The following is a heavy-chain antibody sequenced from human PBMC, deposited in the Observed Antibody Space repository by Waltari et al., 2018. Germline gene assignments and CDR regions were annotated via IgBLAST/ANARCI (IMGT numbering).Heavy chain of an antibody. CDR2: IYHSGST. CDR3: ARMVQGSYYYYGMDV. CDR1: GYSISSGYY. Sequence: QVQLQESGPGLVKPSETLSLTCAVSGYSISSGYYWGWIRQPPGKGLEWIGSIYHSGSTYYNPALKSRVTISVDTSKNQFSLKLSSVTAADTAVYYCARMVQGSYYYYGMDVWGQGTTVTVSS. D-gene: IGHD3-10*01. J-gene: IGHJ6*02. V-gene: IGHV4-38-2*01.